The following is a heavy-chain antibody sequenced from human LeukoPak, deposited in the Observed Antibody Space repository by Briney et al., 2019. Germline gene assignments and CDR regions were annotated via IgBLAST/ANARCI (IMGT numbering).Heavy chain of an antibody. V-gene: IGHV3-23*01. J-gene: IGHJ4*02. CDR2: ISGSGGST. CDR3: ARDLGDNGYYHPWYFDS. Sequence: PGGSLRLSCAASGFTFSSYAMSWVRQAPGKGLEWVSAISGSGGSTYYADSVKGRFTISRDNSKNTLYLQMNSLRAEDTAVYYCARDLGDNGYYHPWYFDSWGRGALVTVSS. D-gene: IGHD3-3*01. CDR1: GFTFSSYA.